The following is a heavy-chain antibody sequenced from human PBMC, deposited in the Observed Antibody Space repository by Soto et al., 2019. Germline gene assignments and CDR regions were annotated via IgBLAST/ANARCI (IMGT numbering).Heavy chain of an antibody. CDR3: AKEASVYGSGRPDYMDV. D-gene: IGHD3-10*01. J-gene: IGHJ6*03. V-gene: IGHV3-30*18. CDR1: GFSLQDYG. Sequence: QEQLLESGGGVVQPGTSLRLSCAASGFSLQDYGMYWVRQVPGKGLEWVALMAFDGRKTYYADSVEGRFTISRDISKNMLYLEMNSLRVEDTALYYCAKEASVYGSGRPDYMDVWGKGTTVTVSS. CDR2: MAFDGRKT.